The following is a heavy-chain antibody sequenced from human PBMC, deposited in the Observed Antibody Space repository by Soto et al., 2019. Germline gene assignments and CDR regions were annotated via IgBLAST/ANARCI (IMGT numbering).Heavy chain of an antibody. D-gene: IGHD6-13*01. Sequence: QVQLVQSGAEVKKPGASVKVSCKASGYTFTSYVISWVRQAPGQGLGWMGWISAYNGNTNYAQKLQGRVTLTPDTSTSTDYMELSSLRSDDTAVYYCASYREQLVLYGMDVWGQGTTGTVAS. CDR2: ISAYNGNT. V-gene: IGHV1-18*01. CDR3: ASYREQLVLYGMDV. J-gene: IGHJ6*02. CDR1: GYTFTSYV.